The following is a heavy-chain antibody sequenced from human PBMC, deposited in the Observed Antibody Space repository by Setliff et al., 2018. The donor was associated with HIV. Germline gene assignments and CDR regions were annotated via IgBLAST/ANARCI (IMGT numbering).Heavy chain of an antibody. V-gene: IGHV4-34*01. D-gene: IGHD5-12*01. J-gene: IGHJ4*02. CDR3: ATLKMATIYRDFDY. CDR1: GGSFSGYY. CDR2: INHRGST. Sequence: SETLSLTCAVYGGSFSGYYWSWIRQPPGKGLEWIGEINHRGSTNCNPSLKSRVSISVDTSKNQFSLKLSPVTAAGTAVYYCATLKMATIYRDFDYWGQGTLVTVSS.